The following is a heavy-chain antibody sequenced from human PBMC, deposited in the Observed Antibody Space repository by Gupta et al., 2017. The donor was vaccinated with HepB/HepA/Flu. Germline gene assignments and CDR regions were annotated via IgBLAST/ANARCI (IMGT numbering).Heavy chain of an antibody. CDR2: ISYSSTYI. CDR3: ARSVGIGNYYFDY. D-gene: IGHD7-27*01. CDR1: GFRFSGDS. V-gene: IGHV3-21*01. J-gene: IGHJ4*02. Sequence: EVQLVESGGGLVKPGGSLRLSCAASGFRFSGDSMNWVRQAPGKGLEWVSSISYSSTYIYYGDSVKGRFTVSRDDATNSLYLQINSLRAEDTALYYCARSVGIGNYYFDYWGRGTPVTVSS.